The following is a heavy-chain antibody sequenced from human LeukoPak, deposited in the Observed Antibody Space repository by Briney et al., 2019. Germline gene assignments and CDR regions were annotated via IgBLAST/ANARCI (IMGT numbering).Heavy chain of an antibody. V-gene: IGHV4-39*07. CDR2: IYYSGST. CDR1: GGSISSSSYY. Sequence: PSETLSLTCTVSGGSISSSSYYWGWIRQPPGKGLEWIGSIYYSGSTYYNPSLKSRVTISVDTSKNQFSLKLSSVTAADTAVYYCARLSESGWDPDYWGQGTLVTVSS. D-gene: IGHD6-19*01. J-gene: IGHJ4*02. CDR3: ARLSESGWDPDY.